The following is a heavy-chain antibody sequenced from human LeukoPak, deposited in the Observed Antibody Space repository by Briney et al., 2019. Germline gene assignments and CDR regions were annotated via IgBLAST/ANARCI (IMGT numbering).Heavy chain of an antibody. D-gene: IGHD4-17*01. CDR1: LGSISSGVYY. Sequence: LSVTRMVSLGSISSGVYYRRWTRHPPGGGLEWMGYIFYSGSNYYNPSLKTRVPISVDTSNNQFSLKRSSVAAADTAEYYCAKEPRTTVTTDYWGQGTLVTVSS. V-gene: IGHV4-30-4*01. CDR3: AKEPRTTVTTDY. J-gene: IGHJ4*02. CDR2: IFYSGSN.